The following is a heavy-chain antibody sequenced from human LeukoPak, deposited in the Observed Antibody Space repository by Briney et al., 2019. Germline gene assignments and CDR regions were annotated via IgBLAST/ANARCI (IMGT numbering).Heavy chain of an antibody. V-gene: IGHV1-69*05. CDR1: GGTFSSYA. CDR3: ARDNYAGANWFDP. CDR2: IIPIFGTA. D-gene: IGHD1-7*01. Sequence: SVKVSCKASGGTFSSYAISWVRQAPGQGLEWMGGIIPIFGTANYAQKFQCRVTITTDESTSTAYMELSSLRSEDTAVYYCARDNYAGANWFDPWGQGTLVTVSS. J-gene: IGHJ5*02.